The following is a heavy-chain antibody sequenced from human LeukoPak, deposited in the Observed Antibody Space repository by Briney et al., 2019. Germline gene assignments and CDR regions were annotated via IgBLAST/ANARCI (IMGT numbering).Heavy chain of an antibody. J-gene: IGHJ4*02. V-gene: IGHV4-59*13. CDR3: ARESCSSTSCYDYFDY. D-gene: IGHD2-2*01. Sequence: SETLSLTCTVSGGSISSYYWSWIRQPPGKGLEWIGYIYYSGSTNYNPSLKSRVTISVDTSKNQFSLKLSSVTAADTAVYYCARESCSSTSCYDYFDYWGQGTLVTVSS. CDR1: GGSISSYY. CDR2: IYYSGST.